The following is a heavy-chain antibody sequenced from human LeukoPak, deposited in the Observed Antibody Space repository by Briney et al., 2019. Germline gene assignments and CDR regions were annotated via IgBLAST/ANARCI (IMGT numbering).Heavy chain of an antibody. J-gene: IGHJ4*02. Sequence: GGSLRLSCAASGFIFSSYAMSWVRQAPARGLEWVSSLRGDGETFYGDSVRGRFSLSRDESRNTVYLHLNNLRVEDTAIYYCAKASWVSTADAVLWGQGTLVTVSS. CDR2: LRGDGET. CDR3: AKASWVSTADAVL. D-gene: IGHD3-16*01. CDR1: GFIFSSYA. V-gene: IGHV3-23*02.